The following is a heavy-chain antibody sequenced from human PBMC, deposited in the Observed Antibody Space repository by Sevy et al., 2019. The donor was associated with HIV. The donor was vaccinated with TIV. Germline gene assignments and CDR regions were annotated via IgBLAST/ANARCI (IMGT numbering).Heavy chain of an antibody. CDR2: ISGSGGST. Sequence: GGSLRLSCAASGFTFSSYAMSWVRQAPGKGLEWVSAISGSGGSTYYADSGKGRFTISRDNSKNTLYLQMNSLRAEDTAVYYCAKDQYYDILTGPVIASGGDYFDYWGQGTLVTVSS. D-gene: IGHD3-9*01. CDR1: GFTFSSYA. CDR3: AKDQYYDILTGPVIASGGDYFDY. J-gene: IGHJ4*02. V-gene: IGHV3-23*01.